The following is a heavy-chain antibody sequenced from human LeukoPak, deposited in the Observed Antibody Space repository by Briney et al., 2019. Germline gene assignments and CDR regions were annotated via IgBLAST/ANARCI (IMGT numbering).Heavy chain of an antibody. CDR3: AREPFSSGYYYVFDY. J-gene: IGHJ4*02. CDR1: GGSISSSSYY. Sequence: KPSETLSLTCPVSGGSISSSSYYWGWIRPPPGKRQEWIGRIYHSGSTDYNPTLKSRVTISVDTSKNQFSLKLSSVTAADTAVYYCAREPFSSGYYYVFDYWGQGTLVTVSS. CDR2: IYHSGST. D-gene: IGHD3-22*01. V-gene: IGHV4-39*07.